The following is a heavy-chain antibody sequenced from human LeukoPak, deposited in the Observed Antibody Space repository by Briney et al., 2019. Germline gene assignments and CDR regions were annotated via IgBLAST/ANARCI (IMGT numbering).Heavy chain of an antibody. CDR1: GFTFSSGK. CDR3: ASITMVRGVIFDY. CDR2: ISSSGSTI. Sequence: PGASLRPSSAACGFTFSSGKMSWRRAAAGGRRGGVAYISSSGSTIYYADSVKGRFTISRDNAKNSLYLQMNSLRAEDTAVYYCASITMVRGVIFDYWGQGTLVTVSS. D-gene: IGHD3-10*01. V-gene: IGHV3-48*03. J-gene: IGHJ4*02.